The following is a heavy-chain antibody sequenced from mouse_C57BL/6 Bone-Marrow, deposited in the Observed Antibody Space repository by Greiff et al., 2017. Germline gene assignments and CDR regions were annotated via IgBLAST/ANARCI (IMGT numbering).Heavy chain of an antibody. CDR1: GYTFTSYW. D-gene: IGHD1-1*01. CDR2: IDPSDSYT. Sequence: QVQLQQPGAELVRPGTSVKLSCKASGYTFTSYWMHWVKQRPGQGLEWIGVIDPSDSYTNYNQKFKGKATLTVDTSSSTAYMQLRSLTSEDSAVYYCARDAYYYGSSTSYYFDYWGQGTTLTVSS. CDR3: ARDAYYYGSSTSYYFDY. V-gene: IGHV1-59*01. J-gene: IGHJ2*01.